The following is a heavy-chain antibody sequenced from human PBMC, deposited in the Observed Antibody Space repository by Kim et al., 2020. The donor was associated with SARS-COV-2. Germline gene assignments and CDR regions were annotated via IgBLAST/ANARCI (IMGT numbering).Heavy chain of an antibody. V-gene: IGHV3-72*01. CDR3: ARGQGYSMDV. Sequence: TTEYAASVKGRFTSSRDDSKNSLYLQMNSLKTEDTAVYYCARGQGYSMDVWGQGTTVTVSS. J-gene: IGHJ6*02. CDR2: TT.